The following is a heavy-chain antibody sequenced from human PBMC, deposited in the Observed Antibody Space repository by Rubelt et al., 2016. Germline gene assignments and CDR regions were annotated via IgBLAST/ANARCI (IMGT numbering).Heavy chain of an antibody. D-gene: IGHD4-17*01. Sequence: GGGLIQPGGSLRLSCAASGFTVSGNYMSWVRQAPGKGLEWVSIIYSGGSTYYADSVKGRFTISRDNSKNMLYLQLNSLRAEDTAVYYCARRPDDYGDYFDYWGQGTLVTVSS. J-gene: IGHJ4*02. CDR1: GFTVSGNY. CDR2: IYSGGST. CDR3: ARRPDDYGDYFDY. V-gene: IGHV3-53*01.